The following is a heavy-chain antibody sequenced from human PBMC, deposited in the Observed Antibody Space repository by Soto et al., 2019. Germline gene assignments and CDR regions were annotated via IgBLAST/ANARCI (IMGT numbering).Heavy chain of an antibody. J-gene: IGHJ5*02. Sequence: ASVKVSFKASGYTFTSYGISWVRQAPGQGLEWMGWISAYNGNTNYAQKLQGRVTMTTDTSTSTAYMELRSLRSDDTAVYYCARFLQMYRSSWDRLDPWGQGSLVTGSS. D-gene: IGHD6-13*01. CDR1: GYTFTSYG. CDR2: ISAYNGNT. V-gene: IGHV1-18*01. CDR3: ARFLQMYRSSWDRLDP.